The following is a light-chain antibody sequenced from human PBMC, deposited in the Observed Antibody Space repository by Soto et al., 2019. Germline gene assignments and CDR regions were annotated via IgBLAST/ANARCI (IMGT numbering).Light chain of an antibody. J-gene: IGKJ4*01. Sequence: EIVMTQSPATLSVSPGERATLSCRASQSISTNLAWYQQKPGQAPRLLIYGASTRATGIPARFSGSGSGTDLTLTIRSLQSEDFALCYGQLYKSWPPLTFGGGTKVEIK. CDR1: QSISTN. CDR2: GAS. CDR3: QLYKSWPPLT. V-gene: IGKV3-15*01.